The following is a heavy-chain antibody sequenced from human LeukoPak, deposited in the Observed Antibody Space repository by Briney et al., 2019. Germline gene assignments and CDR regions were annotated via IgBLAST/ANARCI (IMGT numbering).Heavy chain of an antibody. J-gene: IGHJ4*02. CDR2: IYYSGST. D-gene: IGHD3-16*02. CDR1: GGSISSGDYY. CDR3: ARDVPGGVWGSYRYFDY. V-gene: IGHV4-30-4*01. Sequence: SETLSLTCTVSGGSISSGDYYWSWIRQPPGKGLEWIGYIYYSGSTYYNPSLKSRVTISVDTSKNQFSLKLSSVTAADTAVYYCARDVPGGVWGSYRYFDYWGQGTLVTVSS.